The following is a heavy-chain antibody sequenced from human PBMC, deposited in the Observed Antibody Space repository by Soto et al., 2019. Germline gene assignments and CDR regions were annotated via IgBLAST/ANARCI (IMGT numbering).Heavy chain of an antibody. CDR2: ISKSGGSK. D-gene: IGHD2-21*02. CDR1: GFTFSDYA. V-gene: IGHV3-23*01. J-gene: IGHJ6*02. Sequence: EVQLLESGGGLGQPGGSLRLSCAASGFTFSDYAMGWVRQAPGKGLEWVSTISKSGGSKYYADSVRGRFAVSRDNSRNILYLQMNSLRAADTSLYYCVKGYQTGDCRDPNLSFAGMDVWGQGTTVTVSS. CDR3: VKGYQTGDCRDPNLSFAGMDV.